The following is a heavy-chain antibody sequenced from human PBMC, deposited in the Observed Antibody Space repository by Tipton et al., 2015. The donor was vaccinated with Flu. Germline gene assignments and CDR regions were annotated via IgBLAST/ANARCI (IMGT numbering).Heavy chain of an antibody. CDR1: GGSISSGSYY. V-gene: IGHV4-61*02. CDR2: IYTSGST. D-gene: IGHD3-22*01. CDR3: ARAGWLLPFDY. Sequence: TLSLTCTVSGGSISSGSYYWSWIRRPAGKGLEWIGRIYTSGSTNYNPSLKSRVTISVDTSKNQFSLKLSSVTAADTAVYYCARAGWLLPFDYWGQGTLVTVSS. J-gene: IGHJ4*02.